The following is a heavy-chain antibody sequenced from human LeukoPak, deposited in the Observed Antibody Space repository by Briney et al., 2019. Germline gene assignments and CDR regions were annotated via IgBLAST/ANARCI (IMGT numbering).Heavy chain of an antibody. CDR2: INHSGST. Sequence: PSETLSLTCTVSSGSISSYYWSWIRQPPGKGLEWIGEINHSGSTNYNPSLKSRVTISVDTSKNQFSLKLSSVTAADTAVYYCARGRSEEQWLDDAFDIWGQGTMVTVSS. CDR3: ARGRSEEQWLDDAFDI. D-gene: IGHD6-19*01. CDR1: SGSISSYY. J-gene: IGHJ3*02. V-gene: IGHV4-34*01.